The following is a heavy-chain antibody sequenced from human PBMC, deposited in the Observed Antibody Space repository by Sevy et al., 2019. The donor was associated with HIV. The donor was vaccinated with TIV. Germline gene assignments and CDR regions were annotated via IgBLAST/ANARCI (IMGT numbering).Heavy chain of an antibody. CDR1: GFTFSSYE. Sequence: GGSLRLSCAASGFTFSSYEMNWVRQAPGKGLEWLSYISNSGTTISYSDSVRGRFTISRDNARNSLYLQMNSQRAEDTAVYYCARDLPPSATTVAHFDYWGQGTLVTVSS. D-gene: IGHD4-17*01. J-gene: IGHJ4*02. V-gene: IGHV3-48*03. CDR2: ISNSGTTI. CDR3: ARDLPPSATTVAHFDY.